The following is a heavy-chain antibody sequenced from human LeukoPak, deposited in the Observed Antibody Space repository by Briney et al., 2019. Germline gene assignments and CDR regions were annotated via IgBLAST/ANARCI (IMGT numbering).Heavy chain of an antibody. CDR3: ARARDSSGYYYPASGHFYY. D-gene: IGHD3-22*01. J-gene: IGHJ4*02. CDR1: GFTFSSCI. Sequence: GGSLRLSCAASGFTFSSCIMNWVRQAPGKGLEWVSSISSSSSYIYYADSVKGRFTISRDNAKNSLYLQMNSLRAEDTAVYYCARARDSSGYYYPASGHFYYWGQGTLVTVSS. V-gene: IGHV3-21*01. CDR2: ISSSSSYI.